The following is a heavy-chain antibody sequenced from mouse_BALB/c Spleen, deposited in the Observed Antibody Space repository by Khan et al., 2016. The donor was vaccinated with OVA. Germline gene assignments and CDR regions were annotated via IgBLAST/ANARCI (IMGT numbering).Heavy chain of an antibody. CDR1: GFTFSTYG. Sequence: EVMLVESGGDLVKPGGSLKLSCAASGFTFSTYGMSWVRQTPDKRLEWVATVSTGGGYTYYPDSVKGRFTISRDHAKNTLYLQMSGLKSEDTAMFYCTRLAYYYDSEGFAYWGQGTLVTVSA. J-gene: IGHJ3*01. D-gene: IGHD1-1*01. CDR3: TRLAYYYDSEGFAY. V-gene: IGHV5-6*01. CDR2: VSTGGGYT.